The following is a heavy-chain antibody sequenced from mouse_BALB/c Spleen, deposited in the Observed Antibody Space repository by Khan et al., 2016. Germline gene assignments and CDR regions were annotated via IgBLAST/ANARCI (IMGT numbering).Heavy chain of an antibody. CDR2: ISYSGNT. V-gene: IGHV3-2*02. CDR1: GYSITSDYA. Sequence: EVQLQESGPGLVKPSQSLSLTCTVTGYSITSDYAWNWIRQFPGNKLEWMGYISYSGNTSYNPSLKSRISITRDKSKNQFFLQLNSVTTEDTATYYCARLMITGWFAYWGQGTLVTVSA. D-gene: IGHD2-4*01. CDR3: ARLMITGWFAY. J-gene: IGHJ3*01.